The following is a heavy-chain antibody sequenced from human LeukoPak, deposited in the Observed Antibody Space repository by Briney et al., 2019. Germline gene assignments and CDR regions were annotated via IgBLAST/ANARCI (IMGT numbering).Heavy chain of an antibody. D-gene: IGHD6-13*01. J-gene: IGHJ6*02. V-gene: IGHV3-23*01. Sequence: GGSLRLSCAASRFTFTSYSMSWVRQAPGKGLEWVSAISGSGGSTYYADSVKGRFTISRDNSKNTLYLQMNSLRAEDTAVYYCAKVESSRSPYGMDVWGQGTTVTVSS. CDR2: ISGSGGST. CDR1: RFTFTSYS. CDR3: AKVESSRSPYGMDV.